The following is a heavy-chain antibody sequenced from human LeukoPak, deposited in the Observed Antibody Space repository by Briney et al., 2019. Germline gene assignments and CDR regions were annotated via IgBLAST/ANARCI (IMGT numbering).Heavy chain of an antibody. Sequence: ASVKVSCKASGYTFTGYYMHWVRQAPGQGLEWMGWINPNSGGTNYAQKFQGRVTMTRDTSISTAYMELRRLRSDDTAVYYCARNRIHYYGSGSLGWFDPWGQGTPVTVSS. CDR3: ARNRIHYYGSGSLGWFDP. V-gene: IGHV1-2*02. D-gene: IGHD3-10*01. J-gene: IGHJ5*02. CDR2: INPNSGGT. CDR1: GYTFTGYY.